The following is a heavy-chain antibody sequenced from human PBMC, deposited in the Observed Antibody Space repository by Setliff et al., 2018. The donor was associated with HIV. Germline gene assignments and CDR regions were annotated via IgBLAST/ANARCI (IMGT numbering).Heavy chain of an antibody. V-gene: IGHV3-48*01. J-gene: IGHJ4*02. CDR2: ISGNSGAV. Sequence: ASVKVSCAASGFTFSSYSMNWVRQAPGKGLEWVSFISGNSGAVTYADSVKGRFTISRDNAKNSLYLQMNSLRAEDTAVYYCARDRGGSYTPLDYWGQGTLVTVSS. CDR3: ARDRGGSYTPLDY. CDR1: GFTFSSYS. D-gene: IGHD1-26*01.